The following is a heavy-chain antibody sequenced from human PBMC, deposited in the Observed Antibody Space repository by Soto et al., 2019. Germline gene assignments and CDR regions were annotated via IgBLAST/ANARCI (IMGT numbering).Heavy chain of an antibody. V-gene: IGHV3-33*01. CDR1: GFTFSSYG. D-gene: IGHD4-17*01. Sequence: GGSLRLSCAASGFTFSSYGMHWVRQAPGKGLEWVAVIWYDGSNKYYADSVKGRFTISRYNSKNTLYLQMNSLRAEDTAVYYCASGDYGDYASFDYWGQGTLVTVSS. CDR3: ASGDYGDYASFDY. CDR2: IWYDGSNK. J-gene: IGHJ4*02.